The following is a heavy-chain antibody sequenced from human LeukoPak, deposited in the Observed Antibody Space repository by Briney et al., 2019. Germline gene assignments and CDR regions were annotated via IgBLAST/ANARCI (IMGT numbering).Heavy chain of an antibody. CDR1: GGSISSYY. CDR2: IYYSGST. V-gene: IGHV4-59*01. D-gene: IGHD3-22*01. CDR3: ARGPPYGSSGYFYGSYFDY. J-gene: IGHJ4*02. Sequence: PSETLSLTCTVSGGSISSYYWSWIRQPPGKGLEWIGYIYYSGSTNYNPSLKSRVTISVDTSKNKFSLKLSSVTAADPAVYYCARGPPYGSSGYFYGSYFDYWGQGTLVPVSS.